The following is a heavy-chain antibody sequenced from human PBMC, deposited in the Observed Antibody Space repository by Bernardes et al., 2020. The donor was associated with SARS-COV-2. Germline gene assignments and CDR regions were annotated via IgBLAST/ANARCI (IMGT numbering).Heavy chain of an antibody. V-gene: IGHV3-30*18. CDR3: AKLHYDFWSGYNYYGMDV. J-gene: IGHJ6*02. D-gene: IGHD3-3*01. Sequence: PDKELEWVAFISYYCSNKYYAYSVKGRFTISRDNSKNTLYLQINSLRAEDTAVYYCAKLHYDFWSGYNYYGMDVGGQGTTVTVSS. CDR2: ISYYCSNK.